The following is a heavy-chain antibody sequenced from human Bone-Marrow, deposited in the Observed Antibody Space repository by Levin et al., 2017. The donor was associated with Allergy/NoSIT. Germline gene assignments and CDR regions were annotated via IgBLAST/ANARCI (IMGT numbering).Heavy chain of an antibody. CDR1: GGPIRSGDYF. V-gene: IGHV4-30-4*01. D-gene: IGHD6-13*01. CDR2: VYYTGST. J-gene: IGHJ6*02. Sequence: LRLSCTVSGGPIRSGDYFWTWIRQTPGKGLEWIGYVYYTGSTHYNPSLKSRLTISVDTSKNQFSLELRSVTAADTAVYHCARDRSSWTYNYYSGMDVWGQGTTVTVSS. CDR3: ARDRSSWTYNYYSGMDV.